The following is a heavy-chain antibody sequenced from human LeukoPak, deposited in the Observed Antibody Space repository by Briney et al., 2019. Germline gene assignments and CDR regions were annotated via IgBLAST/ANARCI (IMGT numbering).Heavy chain of an antibody. V-gene: IGHV1-18*01. D-gene: IGHD2-15*01. J-gene: IGHJ4*02. CDR2: INTYNGNT. CDR1: GYNFISYS. Sequence: GASVKVSCKASGYNFISYSITWVRQAPGQGLEWMGWINTYNGNTNYAQKFQDRVTMTTDRSTGTAYLELRSLRSDDTAVYYCGRLNSTLHYAGSGHQLDFWGQGTRVIVSS. CDR3: GRLNSTLHYAGSGHQLDF.